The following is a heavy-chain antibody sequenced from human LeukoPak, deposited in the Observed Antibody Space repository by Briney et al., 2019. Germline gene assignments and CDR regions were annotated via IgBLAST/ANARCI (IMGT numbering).Heavy chain of an antibody. J-gene: IGHJ4*02. Sequence: GGSLRLSCAASGFTFSTYAMSWVRQAPGKGLEWVSVISGTGDSTYYADSVKGRFTISRVNSKNTLYLEMNSLRAADTAAYYCAKSMYFYGSGGADYWGQGTLVTVSS. CDR2: ISGTGDST. CDR3: AKSMYFYGSGGADY. D-gene: IGHD3-10*01. V-gene: IGHV3-23*01. CDR1: GFTFSTYA.